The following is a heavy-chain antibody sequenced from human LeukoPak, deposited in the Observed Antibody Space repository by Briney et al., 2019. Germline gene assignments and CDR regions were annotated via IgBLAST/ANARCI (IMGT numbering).Heavy chain of an antibody. V-gene: IGHV4-59*01. J-gene: IGHJ3*02. CDR3: ARGGWVVNAFDI. Sequence: SETLSLTCTASGGSISSYYWSWIRQPPGKGLEWIGYIYYRGSTNYNPSLKSRVTISVDTPKNQFSLKLSSVTAADTAVYYCARGGWVVNAFDIWGQGTMVTVSS. CDR2: IYYRGST. D-gene: IGHD2-2*01. CDR1: GGSISSYY.